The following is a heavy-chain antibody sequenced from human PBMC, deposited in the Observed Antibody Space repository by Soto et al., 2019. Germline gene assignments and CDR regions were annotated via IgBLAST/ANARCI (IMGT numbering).Heavy chain of an antibody. CDR3: AKVKVPNRPDIVVVPAAIRGWFDP. V-gene: IGHV3-23*01. CDR2: IIGSGGST. Sequence: PGGSLRLSCAASGFTFSSYAMSWVRQAPGKGLEWVSAIIGSGGSTYYADSVKGRFTISRDNSKNTLYLQMNSLRAEDTAVYYCAKVKVPNRPDIVVVPAAIRGWFDPWGQGTLVTVSS. J-gene: IGHJ5*02. D-gene: IGHD2-2*01. CDR1: GFTFSSYA.